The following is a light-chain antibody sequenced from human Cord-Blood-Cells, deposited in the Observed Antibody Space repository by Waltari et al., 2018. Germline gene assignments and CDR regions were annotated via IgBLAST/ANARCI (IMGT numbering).Light chain of an antibody. CDR2: DVS. J-gene: IGLJ2*01. V-gene: IGLV2-11*01. Sequence: QPALPQPRSVSGPPGQSVTISCTAPSSDVGGYHYVSRYHQHPGKAAKRMIYDVSKRPSGVPDRFSGSKSGNTASLTISGLQAEDEADYYCCSYAGSYTFVVFGGGTKLTVL. CDR3: CSYAGSYTFVV. CDR1: SSDVGGYHY.